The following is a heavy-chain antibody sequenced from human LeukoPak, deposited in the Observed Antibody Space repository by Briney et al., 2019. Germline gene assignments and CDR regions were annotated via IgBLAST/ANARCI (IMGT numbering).Heavy chain of an antibody. CDR3: ARSDSSSWSLFRFDP. Sequence: SETLSLTCTVSGGSISSYYWSWIRQPPGKGLEWIGYIYYSGSTNYNPSLKNRVTISVDTSKNQFSLKLSSVTAADTAVYYCARSDSSSWSLFRFDPWGQGTLVTVSS. CDR1: GGSISSYY. J-gene: IGHJ5*02. D-gene: IGHD6-13*01. V-gene: IGHV4-59*01. CDR2: IYYSGST.